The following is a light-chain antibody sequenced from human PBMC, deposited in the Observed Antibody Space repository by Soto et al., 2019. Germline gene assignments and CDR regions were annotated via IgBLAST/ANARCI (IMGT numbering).Light chain of an antibody. CDR3: QYYDSGLSGVV. V-gene: IGLV1-40*01. CDR2: GNS. Sequence: QSVLTQPPSVSGAPGQRVTISCTGSSSNIGAGYDVHWYQQLPGTAPKLLIYGNSNRPSGVPDRFSGSKSGTSASLAITGLQAEDEADYYCQYYDSGLSGVVVGGGTKVTVL. CDR1: SSNIGAGYD. J-gene: IGLJ2*01.